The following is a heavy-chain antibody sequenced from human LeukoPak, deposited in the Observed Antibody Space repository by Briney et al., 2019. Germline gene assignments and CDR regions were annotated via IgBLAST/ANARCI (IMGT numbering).Heavy chain of an antibody. D-gene: IGHD3-10*01. V-gene: IGHV4-4*07. CDR2: IYTSGST. J-gene: IGHJ4*02. CDR3: ARTVYGSGSYYLDY. CDR1: GGSISSYF. Sequence: SETLSLTCTVSGGSISSYFWSWIRQPAGKGLEWIGRIYTSGSTNYNPSLKSRVTMSVDTSKNQFSLRLSSVTAADTAVYYCARTVYGSGSYYLDYWGQGTLVTVSS.